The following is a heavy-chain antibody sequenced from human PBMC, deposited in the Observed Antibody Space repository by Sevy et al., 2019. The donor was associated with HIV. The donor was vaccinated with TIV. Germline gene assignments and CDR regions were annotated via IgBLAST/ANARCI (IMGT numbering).Heavy chain of an antibody. J-gene: IGHJ6*02. Sequence: GGSLRLSCVASGSGFRFDDYAMNWVRQAPGKGLEWVAGISWNGFSTGYGESVKGRATISRDNAKNSVYLLMNNLRDEDTALYYCAKDTVPVGYRFDYQYTYYYGMDVWGQGTTVTVSS. V-gene: IGHV3-9*01. CDR3: AKDTVPVGYRFDYQYTYYYGMDV. D-gene: IGHD5-18*01. CDR2: ISWNGFST. CDR1: GSGFRFDDYA.